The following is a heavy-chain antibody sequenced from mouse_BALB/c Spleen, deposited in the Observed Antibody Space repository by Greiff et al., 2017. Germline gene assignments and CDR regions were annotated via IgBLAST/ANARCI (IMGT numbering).Heavy chain of an antibody. V-gene: IGHV1S137*01. J-gene: IGHJ2*01. Sequence: QVHVKQSGAELVRPGVSVKISCKGSGYTFTDYAMHWVKQSHAKSLEWIGVISTYYGDASYNQKFKGKATMTVDKSSSTAYMELARLTSEDSAIYYCARSRGGESFDYWGQGTTLTVSS. CDR1: GYTFTDYA. CDR2: ISTYYGDA. CDR3: ARSRGGESFDY.